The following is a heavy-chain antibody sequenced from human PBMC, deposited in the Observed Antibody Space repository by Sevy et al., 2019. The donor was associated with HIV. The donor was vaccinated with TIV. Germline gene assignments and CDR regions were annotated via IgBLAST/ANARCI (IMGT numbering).Heavy chain of an antibody. CDR2: ISSSSSYI. Sequence: GGSLRLSCAASGFTFSSYSMNWVRQAPGKGLEWVSSISSSSSYIYYADSVKGRFTISRDNAKNSLYLQMKSLRAEDTAVYYCARDLVGFRYFDWLGDATTYYYYGMDVWGQGTTVTVSS. CDR1: GFTFSSYS. D-gene: IGHD3-9*01. CDR3: ARDLVGFRYFDWLGDATTYYYYGMDV. J-gene: IGHJ6*02. V-gene: IGHV3-21*01.